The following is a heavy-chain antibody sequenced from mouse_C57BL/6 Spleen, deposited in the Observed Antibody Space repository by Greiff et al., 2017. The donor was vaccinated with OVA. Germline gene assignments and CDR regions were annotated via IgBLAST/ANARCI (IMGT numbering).Heavy chain of an antibody. V-gene: IGHV1-42*01. CDR1: GYSFTGYY. CDR3: ARSTGYYGSSYDY. CDR2: INPSTGGT. J-gene: IGHJ2*01. D-gene: IGHD1-1*01. Sequence: EVQLQQSGPELVKPGASVKISCKASGYSFTGYYMNWVKQSPEKSLEWIGEINPSTGGTTYNQKFKAKATLTVDKSSSTAYMQLKSLTSEDSAVYYCARSTGYYGSSYDYWGQGTTLTVSS.